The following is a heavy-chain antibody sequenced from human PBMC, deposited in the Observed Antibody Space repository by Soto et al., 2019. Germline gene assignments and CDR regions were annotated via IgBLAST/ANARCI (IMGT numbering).Heavy chain of an antibody. J-gene: IGHJ3*02. V-gene: IGHV3-74*01. CDR3: TRETHYYYDSSGYSFDAFDI. CDR2: VSSGGTTT. Sequence: PGGALRLSCAASGFTFSSYWMHWVRQAPGKGLGWVSRVSSGGTTTNYADSVKGRFTISRDNAKKTVYLQMNSLRAEDTAVYYFTRETHYYYDSSGYSFDAFDIWGQGTMVTVSS. D-gene: IGHD3-22*01. CDR1: GFTFSSYW.